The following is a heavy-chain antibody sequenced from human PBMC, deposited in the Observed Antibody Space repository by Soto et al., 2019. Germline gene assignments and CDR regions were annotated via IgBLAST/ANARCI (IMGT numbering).Heavy chain of an antibody. CDR3: ARESDDDSSGDQRYYYYGMEV. J-gene: IGHJ6*02. D-gene: IGHD3-22*01. V-gene: IGHV3-30-3*01. Sequence: QVQLVESGGGVVQPGRSLRLSCAASGFTFSSYAMHWVRQAPGKGLEWVAVISYDGSNKYYADSVKGRFTISRDNSKYTLYLQMNSLRAEDTAVYYCARESDDDSSGDQRYYYYGMEVWGQGTTVTVSS. CDR2: ISYDGSNK. CDR1: GFTFSSYA.